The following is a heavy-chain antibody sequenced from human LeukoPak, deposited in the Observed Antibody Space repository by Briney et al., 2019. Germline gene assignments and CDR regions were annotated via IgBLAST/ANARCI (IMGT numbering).Heavy chain of an antibody. CDR1: GYTFTGYY. CDR3: ARGSSDIKY. J-gene: IGHJ4*02. V-gene: IGHV1-2*02. CDR2: ISSNSGDP. D-gene: IGHD3-22*01. Sequence: VASVKVSCKASGYTFTGYYIYWVRQAPGQGLGWMGWISSNSGDPNYAQKFQGRVTMTRDTSITTIYMELSSLRSEDTAVYYCARGSSDIKYWGQGTLVTVSS.